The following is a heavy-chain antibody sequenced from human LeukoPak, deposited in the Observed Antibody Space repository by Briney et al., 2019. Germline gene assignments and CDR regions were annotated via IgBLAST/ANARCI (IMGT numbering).Heavy chain of an antibody. V-gene: IGHV3-30*19. Sequence: GGSLRLSCAASGFTFSTYGMHWVRQAPGKGLEWVAVISYDGSNKYYADSVKGRFTISRDNSKNTLYLQMNSLRAEDTAVYYCARDGPYGSGSYLVVNDYYYMDVWGKGTTVTVSS. CDR3: ARDGPYGSGSYLVVNDYYYMDV. CDR1: GFTFSTYG. J-gene: IGHJ6*03. CDR2: ISYDGSNK. D-gene: IGHD3-10*01.